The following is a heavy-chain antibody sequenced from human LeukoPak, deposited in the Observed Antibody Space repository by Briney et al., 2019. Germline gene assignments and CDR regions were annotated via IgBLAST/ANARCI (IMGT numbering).Heavy chain of an antibody. Sequence: GASVKVSCTASGYTFTSFDINWVRQASGQGLEWMGWMNPHSGKSGFAQKFQGRVTLTRNTSISTAYMELSSLRSEESAIYYCARRNWAYWYFDLWGRGTPVTVPS. CDR2: MNPHSGKS. CDR3: ARRNWAYWYFDL. J-gene: IGHJ2*01. D-gene: IGHD1-14*01. V-gene: IGHV1-8*01. CDR1: GYTFTSFD.